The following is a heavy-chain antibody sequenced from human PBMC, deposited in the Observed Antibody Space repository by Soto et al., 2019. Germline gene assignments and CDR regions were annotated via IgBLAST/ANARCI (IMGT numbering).Heavy chain of an antibody. D-gene: IGHD3-22*01. CDR2: ISTNGGST. Sequence: GGSLRLSCSAPGLTFSSYAMHWVRQAPGKGLEYVSSISTNGGSTHYADSVKCRFTISRDNSKNTQYLQMSSLRADDTAVYYCVKGEYYYDSSGYYPFDYWGQGTLVTVSS. CDR3: VKGEYYYDSSGYYPFDY. CDR1: GLTFSSYA. J-gene: IGHJ4*02. V-gene: IGHV3-64D*06.